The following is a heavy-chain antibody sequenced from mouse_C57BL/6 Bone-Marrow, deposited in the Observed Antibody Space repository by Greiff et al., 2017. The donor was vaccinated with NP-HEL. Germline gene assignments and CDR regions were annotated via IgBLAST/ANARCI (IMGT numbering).Heavy chain of an antibody. CDR2: ISNLAYSI. CDR3: ARQHYGSSSWFAY. CDR1: GFTFSDYG. V-gene: IGHV5-15*01. Sequence: EVMLVESGGGLVQPGGSLKLSCAASGFTFSDYGMAWVRQAPRKGPAWVAFISNLAYSIYYADTVTGRFTISRENAKNTLYLEMSSLRSEDTAMYYCARQHYGSSSWFAYWGQGTLVTVSA. J-gene: IGHJ3*01. D-gene: IGHD1-1*01.